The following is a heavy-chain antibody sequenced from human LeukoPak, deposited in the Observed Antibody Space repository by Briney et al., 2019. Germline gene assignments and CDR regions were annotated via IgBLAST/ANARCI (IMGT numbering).Heavy chain of an antibody. Sequence: GASVKVSCKASGYTFTSYGISWVRQAPGQGLEWMGWISAYNGNTNYAQKLQGRVTMTTDTSTSTAYMELRSLRSDDTAVYYCAKELLWFGESYFDYWGQGTLVTVSS. CDR1: GYTFTSYG. V-gene: IGHV1-18*01. D-gene: IGHD3-10*01. CDR3: AKELLWFGESYFDY. CDR2: ISAYNGNT. J-gene: IGHJ4*02.